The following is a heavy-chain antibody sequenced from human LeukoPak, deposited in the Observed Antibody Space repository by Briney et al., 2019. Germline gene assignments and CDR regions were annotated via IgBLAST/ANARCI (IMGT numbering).Heavy chain of an antibody. V-gene: IGHV3-7*05. CDR2: IDQSGGRN. J-gene: IGHJ3*02. CDR1: GFTFSRFW. CDR3: ARDVEGGTFDI. D-gene: IGHD3-16*01. Sequence: GGSLRLSCAASGFTFSRFWMNWVRQAPGRGLEWVANIDQSGGRNNYVDSVRGRFTISRDNAKNSLFLEMSSLRADDTAVYFCARDVEGGTFDIWGQGTTVTVSS.